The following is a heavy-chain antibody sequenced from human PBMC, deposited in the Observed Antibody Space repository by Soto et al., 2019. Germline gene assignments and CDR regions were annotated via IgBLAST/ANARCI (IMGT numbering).Heavy chain of an antibody. J-gene: IGHJ6*02. V-gene: IGHV5-10-1*01. CDR3: ARGYADFWSGYYIYYYYGMDV. Sequence: GESLKISCKGSGYSFTSYWISWARQMPGKGLEWMGRIDPSDSYTNYSPSFQGHVTISADKSISTAYLQWSSLKASDTAMYYCARGYADFWSGYYIYYYYGMDVWGQGTTVTVSS. D-gene: IGHD3-3*01. CDR2: IDPSDSYT. CDR1: GYSFTSYW.